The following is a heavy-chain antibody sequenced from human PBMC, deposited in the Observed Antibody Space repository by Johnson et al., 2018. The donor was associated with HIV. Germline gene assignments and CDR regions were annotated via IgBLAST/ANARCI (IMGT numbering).Heavy chain of an antibody. CDR2: ISGDGSSS. Sequence: EQLVESGGGLVQPGGSLRLSCAASGFIVSSYWMHWVRQVPGKGLMWVSRISGDGSSSSYADSVKGRFTISRDNAKNTLYLQLNSLRVEDTTIYYCARAQLLADDAFNNWGQGTMVTVSS. CDR1: GFIVSSYW. D-gene: IGHD6-6*01. CDR3: ARAQLLADDAFNN. J-gene: IGHJ3*02. V-gene: IGHV3-74*02.